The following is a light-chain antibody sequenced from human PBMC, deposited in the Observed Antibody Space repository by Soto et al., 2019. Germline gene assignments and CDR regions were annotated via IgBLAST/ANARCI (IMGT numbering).Light chain of an antibody. CDR1: QRVASD. V-gene: IGKV3-20*01. CDR2: DAS. J-gene: IGKJ1*01. Sequence: VLTQSPGTLSLSPGDGATLSCRASQRVASDLAWYLQKPGQPPRLLIYDASIRATGIPDRISGSGSERDFTLTISRLEPEDAAVYYCQQYLNSPRTFGQGTKVDIK. CDR3: QQYLNSPRT.